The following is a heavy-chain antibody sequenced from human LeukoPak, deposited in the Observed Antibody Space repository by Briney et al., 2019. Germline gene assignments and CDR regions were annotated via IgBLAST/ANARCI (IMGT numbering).Heavy chain of an antibody. J-gene: IGHJ5*02. CDR2: TYYRSKWYN. CDR3: ARDPGIAAAGPEGWFDP. D-gene: IGHD6-13*01. CDR1: RDSVSSNSAA. V-gene: IGHV6-1*01. Sequence: SQTLSLTSAISRDSVSSNSAAWNCIRQSPSRGLEWLGWTYYRSKWYNDYAVSVKSRITINPDTSKNPFSLQLNSVTPEDTAVYYCARDPGIAAAGPEGWFDPWGQGTLVTVSS.